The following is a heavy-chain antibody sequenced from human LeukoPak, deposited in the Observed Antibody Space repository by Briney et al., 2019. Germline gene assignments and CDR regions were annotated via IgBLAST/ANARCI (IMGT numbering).Heavy chain of an antibody. CDR3: ARDQKLYGIDV. CDR2: IYSSGNT. J-gene: IGHJ6*02. V-gene: IGHV4-39*07. CDR1: GDSISTEVNY. Sequence: SETLSLTCTVSGDSISTEVNYWAWIRQPPGKGLDWIGNIYSSGNTYYNPSLKSRVTISVDTSRNQFSLKLSSVTAADTAMYYCARDQKLYGIDVWGQGTTVTVSS.